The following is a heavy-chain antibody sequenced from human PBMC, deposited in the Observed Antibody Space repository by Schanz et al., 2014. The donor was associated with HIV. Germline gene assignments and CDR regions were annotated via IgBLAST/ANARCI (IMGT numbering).Heavy chain of an antibody. V-gene: IGHV3-23*01. CDR3: ARVSPMRPLASDGRGAFDI. CDR1: GFTFSDYA. J-gene: IGHJ3*02. CDR2: IVSSGGDT. D-gene: IGHD1-26*01. Sequence: EVQLLESGGGLVQPGGSPRLSCTTSGFTFSDYAMSWVRQAPGKGLEWVSAIVSSGGDTYYADFVEGRFTISRDNSRNTLFLQMNSLRAEDTAVYFCARVSPMRPLASDGRGAFDIWGQGTMVTVSS.